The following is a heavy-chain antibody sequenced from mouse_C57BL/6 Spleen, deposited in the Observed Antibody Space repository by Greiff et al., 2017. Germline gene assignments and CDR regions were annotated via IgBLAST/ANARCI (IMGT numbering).Heavy chain of an antibody. CDR1: GFSLSTSGMG. Sequence: QVTLKVSGPGILQSSQTLSLTCSFSGFSLSTSGMGVSWIRQPSGKGLEWLAHIYWDDAKSYNPSLKSRLTISKDTSRNQVFLKITRVDTADTATYYCARRASHYGTPSYFDYWGQGTTLTVSS. CDR2: IYWDDAK. CDR3: ARRASHYGTPSYFDY. D-gene: IGHD1-1*01. J-gene: IGHJ2*01. V-gene: IGHV8-12*01.